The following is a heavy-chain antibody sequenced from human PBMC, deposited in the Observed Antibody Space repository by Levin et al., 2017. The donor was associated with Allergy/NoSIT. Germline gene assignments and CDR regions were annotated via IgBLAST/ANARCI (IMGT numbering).Heavy chain of an antibody. V-gene: IGHV4-34*01. Sequence: SQTLSLTCAVYGGSFSGYYWSWIRQPPGKGLEWIGEINHSGSTNYNPSLKSRVTISVDTSKNQFSLKLSSVTAADTAVYYCATDRGYSYGFDYWGQGTLVTVSS. CDR3: ATDRGYSYGFDY. CDR1: GGSFSGYY. CDR2: INHSGST. J-gene: IGHJ4*02. D-gene: IGHD5-18*01.